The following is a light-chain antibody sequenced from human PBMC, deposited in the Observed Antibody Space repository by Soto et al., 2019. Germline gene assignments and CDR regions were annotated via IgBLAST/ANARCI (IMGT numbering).Light chain of an antibody. CDR2: DVT. CDR3: CSFSGSYISYV. V-gene: IGLV2-11*01. CDR1: SSDVGGYNY. Sequence: QSALTQPRSVSGSPGQSVIISCTVSSSDVGGYNYISWYQQHPGKVPRLIIYDVTKRPSGVPDLFSGSKSGNTASLSISGLQTEDEADYYCCSFSGSYISYVYGTGTKVTVL. J-gene: IGLJ1*01.